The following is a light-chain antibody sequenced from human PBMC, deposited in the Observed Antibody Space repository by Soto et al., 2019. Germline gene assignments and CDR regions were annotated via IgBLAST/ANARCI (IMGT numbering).Light chain of an antibody. CDR3: QQYGSSPGFT. Sequence: EIVLTQSPGTLSLSPGERATLSCRASQSVSSSHLAWYQQKPGQAPRLLIFGASTRATGIPDRFSGSASGTDFALTIRRLEPEDFAVYYCQQYGSSPGFTFGPGTKVDIK. CDR2: GAS. V-gene: IGKV3-20*01. CDR1: QSVSSSH. J-gene: IGKJ3*01.